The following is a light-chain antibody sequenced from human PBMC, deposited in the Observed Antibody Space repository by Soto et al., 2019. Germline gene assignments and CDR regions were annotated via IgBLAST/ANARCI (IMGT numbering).Light chain of an antibody. CDR1: QDIGND. J-gene: IGKJ5*01. Sequence: ATQMTHSPSSLSASVGDRVTITCRASQDIGNDLGWYQQKPGKGPNLLIYAASSLQRGVPSRFSGSGSGTDFTLTISSLQPEDCATYYCLQDYNYPPTFGPGTRLEIK. V-gene: IGKV1-6*01. CDR3: LQDYNYPPT. CDR2: AAS.